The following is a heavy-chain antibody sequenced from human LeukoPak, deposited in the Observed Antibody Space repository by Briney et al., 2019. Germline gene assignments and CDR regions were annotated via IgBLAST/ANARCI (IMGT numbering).Heavy chain of an antibody. V-gene: IGHV1-69*13. Sequence: ASVKVSCKASGGTFSSHAISWVRQAPGQGLEWMGGIIPIFGTANYAQKFQGRVTITADEFTSTAYMELSSLRSEDTAVYYCARGSSGWPGTYDYWGQGTLVTVSS. J-gene: IGHJ4*02. D-gene: IGHD6-19*01. CDR1: GGTFSSHA. CDR2: IIPIFGTA. CDR3: ARGSSGWPGTYDY.